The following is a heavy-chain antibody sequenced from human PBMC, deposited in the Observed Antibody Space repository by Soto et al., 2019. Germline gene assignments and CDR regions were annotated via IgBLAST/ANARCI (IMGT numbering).Heavy chain of an antibody. J-gene: IGHJ4*02. CDR2: IDYSGST. D-gene: IGHD6-19*01. Sequence: ETLSLTCTVSGGSITSYYWNWIRQPPGKGLEWIGYIDYSGSTNYNPSLKSRVTISVDTSKNQFSLKLSSVTAADTAVYYCARHDIAVAGISPFDYWGQGTLVTVSS. CDR3: ARHDIAVAGISPFDY. V-gene: IGHV4-59*08. CDR1: GGSITSYY.